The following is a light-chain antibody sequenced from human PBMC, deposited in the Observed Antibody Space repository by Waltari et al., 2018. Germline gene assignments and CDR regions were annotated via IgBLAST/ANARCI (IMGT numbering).Light chain of an antibody. Sequence: EIVMTQSPATLSVSPGERATLSCRASQSVSSNLAWYQQKPGQAPRLLIYGASTRATGIPARFSGSGSGTEFTLTISSLQSEDFAVYDCQQYNNWPRMFIFGQGTKLEIK. CDR1: QSVSSN. CDR2: GAS. V-gene: IGKV3-15*01. CDR3: QQYNNWPRMFI. J-gene: IGKJ2*01.